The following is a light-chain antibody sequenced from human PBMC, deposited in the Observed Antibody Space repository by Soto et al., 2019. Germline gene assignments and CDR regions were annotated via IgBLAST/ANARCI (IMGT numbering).Light chain of an antibody. CDR2: DVS. CDR1: SSDVGGYNY. V-gene: IGLV2-14*01. J-gene: IGLJ2*01. CDR3: SSYTSSSTLVV. Sequence: QSALTQPASVSGSPGQSITISCTGTSSDVGGYNYVSWYQQHPGKAPKLMIYDVSNRPSGVSNRLSGSKSGNTASLTISGLQAEDEADYYCSSYTSSSTLVVFGGGTKHTVL.